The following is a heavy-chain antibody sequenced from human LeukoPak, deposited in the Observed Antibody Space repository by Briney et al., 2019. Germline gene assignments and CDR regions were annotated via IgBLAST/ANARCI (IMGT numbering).Heavy chain of an antibody. CDR1: GFTASSNS. J-gene: IGHJ5*02. V-gene: IGHV3-66*01. D-gene: IGHD3-16*01. Sequence: PGGALRLSCAASGFTASSNSMGWVRQAPGKGLEWVSVIYSGGSTYYADSVKDSYTISRDNSKNTLYLQMNRLIAEDTAVYHCARVPRGEFRGFDPWGQGTLVTVSS. CDR2: IYSGGST. CDR3: ARVPRGEFRGFDP.